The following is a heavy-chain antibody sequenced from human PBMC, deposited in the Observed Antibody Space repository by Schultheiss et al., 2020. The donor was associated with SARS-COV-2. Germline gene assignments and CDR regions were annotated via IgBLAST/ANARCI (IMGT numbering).Heavy chain of an antibody. V-gene: IGHV3-7*03. J-gene: IGHJ4*02. CDR2: IKQDGSEK. D-gene: IGHD3-3*01. CDR3: ARSYDFSFDY. Sequence: GESLKISCAASGFTFSSYEMNWVRQAPGKGLEWVANIKQDGSEKYYVVSVKGRFTISRDNAKNSLYLQMNSLRAEDTAVYYCARSYDFSFDYWGQGTLVTVSS. CDR1: GFTFSSYE.